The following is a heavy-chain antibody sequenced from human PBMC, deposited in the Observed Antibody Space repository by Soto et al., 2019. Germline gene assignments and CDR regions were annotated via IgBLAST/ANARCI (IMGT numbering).Heavy chain of an antibody. CDR1: GFSLSTRGVG. V-gene: IGHV2-5*02. J-gene: IGHJ6*02. CDR3: ARVRHSSSTRYLEWWDYHYEMDV. CDR2: IYWDDDK. D-gene: IGHD3-3*01. Sequence: SGPTLVNPTQTLTLTCTFSGFSLSTRGVGVGWIRQPPGKALEWLALIYWDDDKRYSPSLKSRLTISKDTSKNQVVLTMTNVDPVDTATYYCARVRHSSSTRYLEWWDYHYEMDVWGQGTTVTVSS.